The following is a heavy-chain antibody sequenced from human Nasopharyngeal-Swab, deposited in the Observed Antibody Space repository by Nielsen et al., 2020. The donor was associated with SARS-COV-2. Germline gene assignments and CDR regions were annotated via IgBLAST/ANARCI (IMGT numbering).Heavy chain of an antibody. CDR3: ASRIRATGI. J-gene: IGHJ3*02. CDR2: ISPYDGNA. CDR1: GYTFTSYA. Sequence: ASVKVSCKASGYTFTSYAISWVRQAPGQGLQWMGWISPYDGNANYVQNFQGRVTTTTDTSTSTAYMELRSLRSDDTAVYYCASRIRATGIWGQGTMVTVSS. V-gene: IGHV1-18*01. D-gene: IGHD6-13*01.